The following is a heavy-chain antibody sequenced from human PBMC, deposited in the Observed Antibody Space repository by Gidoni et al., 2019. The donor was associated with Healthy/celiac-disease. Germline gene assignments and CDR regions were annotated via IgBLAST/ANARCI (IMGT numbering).Heavy chain of an antibody. D-gene: IGHD2-15*01. CDR2: IYHSGST. Sequence: QLQLQESGSGLVKPSQTLSLTCAVSGGSISSGGYSWSWIRQPPGKGLEWIGYIYHSGSTYYNPYLKSRVTISVDRSKNQFSLKLSSVTAADTAVYYCARDTLGYCSGGSCYHGYFDYWGQGTLVTVSS. J-gene: IGHJ4*02. CDR1: GGSISSGGYS. V-gene: IGHV4-30-2*01. CDR3: ARDTLGYCSGGSCYHGYFDY.